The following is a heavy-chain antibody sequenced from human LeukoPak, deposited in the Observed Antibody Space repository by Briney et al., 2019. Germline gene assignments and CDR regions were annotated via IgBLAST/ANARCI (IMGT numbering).Heavy chain of an antibody. V-gene: IGHV3-30-3*01. J-gene: IGHJ5*02. D-gene: IGHD2-2*01. CDR1: GFTFSSYA. Sequence: PGGSLRLSCAASGFTFSSYAMHWVRQAPGKGLEWVAVISYDGSNKYYADSVKGRFTISRDNSKNTLYLQMNSLRAEDTAVYYCARDSLYRFDPWGQGTLVTVSS. CDR2: ISYDGSNK. CDR3: ARDSLYRFDP.